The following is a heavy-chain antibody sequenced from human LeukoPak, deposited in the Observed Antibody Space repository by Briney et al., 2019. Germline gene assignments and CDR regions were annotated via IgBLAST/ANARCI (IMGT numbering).Heavy chain of an antibody. CDR2: IYYSGST. V-gene: IGHV4-59*01. D-gene: IGHD3-3*01. CDR3: ARGGGDGYDFWSGYYIY. CDR1: GGSISSYY. J-gene: IGHJ4*02. Sequence: SESLSLTCTVSGGSISSYYWSWIRQPPGKGLEWIGYIYYSGSTNYNPSLKSRVTISVDTSKNQFSLKLGSVTAADTAVYYCARGGGDGYDFWSGYYIYWGQGTLVTVSS.